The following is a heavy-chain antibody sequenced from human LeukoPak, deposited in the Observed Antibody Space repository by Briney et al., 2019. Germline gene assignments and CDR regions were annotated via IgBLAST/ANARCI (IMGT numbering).Heavy chain of an antibody. CDR2: ISYDGSNK. V-gene: IGHV3-30*18. CDR1: GFTFSSYA. CDR3: AKDFGRFGEFPDNWFDP. Sequence: PGGSLRLSCAASGFTFSSYAMSWVRQAPGKGLEWVAVISYDGSNKYYADSVKGRFTISRDNSKNTLYLQMNSLRAEDTAVYYCAKDFGRFGEFPDNWFDPWGQGTLVTVSS. J-gene: IGHJ5*02. D-gene: IGHD3-10*01.